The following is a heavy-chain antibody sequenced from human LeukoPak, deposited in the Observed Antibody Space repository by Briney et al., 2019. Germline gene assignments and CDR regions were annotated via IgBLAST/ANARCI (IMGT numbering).Heavy chain of an antibody. CDR2: INAGNGNT. V-gene: IGHV1-3*01. D-gene: IGHD4-17*01. CDR3: ARFVTTVTLFDY. CDR1: GHTFTDYV. Sequence: ASVKVSCKASGHTFTDYVMHWVRQAPGQRLEWMGWINAGNGNTKYSQKFQGRVTITRDTSASTAYMELSSLRSEDTAVYYCARFVTTVTLFDYWGQGTLVTVSS. J-gene: IGHJ4*02.